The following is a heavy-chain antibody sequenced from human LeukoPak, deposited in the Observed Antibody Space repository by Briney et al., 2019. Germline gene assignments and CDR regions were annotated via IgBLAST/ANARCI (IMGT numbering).Heavy chain of an antibody. Sequence: SETLSLTCTVSGYSISSGYYWGWIRQPPGKGLEWIGSIYHSGSTYYNPSLKSRVTISVDTSKNQFSLKLSSVTAADTAVYYCARAERNYGSGSYPFDYWGQGTLVTVSS. D-gene: IGHD3-10*01. CDR3: ARAERNYGSGSYPFDY. V-gene: IGHV4-38-2*02. J-gene: IGHJ4*02. CDR1: GYSISSGYY. CDR2: IYHSGST.